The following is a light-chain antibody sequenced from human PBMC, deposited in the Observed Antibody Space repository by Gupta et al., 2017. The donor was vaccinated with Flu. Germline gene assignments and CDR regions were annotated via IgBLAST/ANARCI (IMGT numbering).Light chain of an antibody. V-gene: IGLV3-21*03. CDR2: DDG. CDR3: QLCESSNDHWV. CDR1: NIGGKN. Sequence: GNMARIEWRGDNIGGKNVYWYQQQPGKAPELIVGDDGDRPSGVPERFSGSNSGNTATLTITRVEVGDEADYYCQLCESSNDHWVFGGGTKLPVL. J-gene: IGLJ3*02.